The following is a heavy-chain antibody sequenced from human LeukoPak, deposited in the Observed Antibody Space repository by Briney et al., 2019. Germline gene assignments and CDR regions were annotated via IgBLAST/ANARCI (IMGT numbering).Heavy chain of an antibody. D-gene: IGHD1-26*01. Sequence: GRSLRLSCAASGFTFSNYGMHWVRQAPGKGLEWVAVISYTGHTQYYLDSVKGRFTISRDDSRNTLYLQMNSLRGDDTAVYYCAKDVGKWESLHFFDYWGQGTLVTVSS. V-gene: IGHV3-30*18. J-gene: IGHJ4*02. CDR2: ISYTGHTQ. CDR3: AKDVGKWESLHFFDY. CDR1: GFTFSNYG.